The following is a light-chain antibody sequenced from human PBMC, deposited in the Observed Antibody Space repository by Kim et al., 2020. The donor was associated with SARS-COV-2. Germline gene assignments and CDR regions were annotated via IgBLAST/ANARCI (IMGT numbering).Light chain of an antibody. V-gene: IGLV1-40*01. CDR3: QSYDSSLSGYV. CDR2: SNG. J-gene: IGLJ1*01. Sequence: TVTVSCIGSSTNIGAGYDVHWYQHLPTTAPKLLIYSNGNRPSGVPDRFSGSKSGTSASLAITGRQAEDEADYYCQSYDSSLSGYVFGSGTKVTVL. CDR1: STNIGAGYD.